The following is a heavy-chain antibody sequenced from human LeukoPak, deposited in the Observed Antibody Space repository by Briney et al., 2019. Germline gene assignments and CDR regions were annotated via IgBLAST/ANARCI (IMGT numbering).Heavy chain of an antibody. J-gene: IGHJ4*02. CDR2: IYYSGST. Sequence: SETLSLTCTVSGGSISSYYWSWIRQPPGKGLEWIGYIYYSGSTNYNPSLTSRVTISVDTSKNQFSLKLSSVTAADTAVYYCARGGGSSWFFRAVLYFDYWGQGTLVTVSS. CDR1: GGSISSYY. V-gene: IGHV4-59*01. D-gene: IGHD6-13*01. CDR3: ARGGGSSWFFRAVLYFDY.